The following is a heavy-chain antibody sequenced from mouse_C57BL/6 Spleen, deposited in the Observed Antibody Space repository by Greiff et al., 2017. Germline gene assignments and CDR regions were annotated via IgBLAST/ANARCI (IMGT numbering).Heavy chain of an antibody. D-gene: IGHD3-3*01. CDR1: GFTFTDYY. CDR2: IRNKANGYTT. J-gene: IGHJ1*03. V-gene: IGHV7-3*01. Sequence: DVKLVESGGGLVQPGGSLSLSCAASGFTFTDYYMSWVRQPPGKALEWLGFIRNKANGYTTEYSASVKGRFTISRDNSQSILYLQMNALSAEDRATYYWARGGDGYWYFDVWGTGTTVTVSS. CDR3: ARGGDGYWYFDV.